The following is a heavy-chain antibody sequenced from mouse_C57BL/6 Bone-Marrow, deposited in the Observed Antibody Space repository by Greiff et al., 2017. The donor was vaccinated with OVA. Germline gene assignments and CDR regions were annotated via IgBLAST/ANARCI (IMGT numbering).Heavy chain of an antibody. J-gene: IGHJ2*01. D-gene: IGHD1-1*01. CDR1: GYTFTSYW. CDR3: ALYGSSYFFDY. V-gene: IGHV1-64*01. CDR2: IHPNSGST. Sequence: VQLQQPGAELVKPGASVKLSCKASGYTFTSYWMHWVKQRPGQGLEWIGMIHPNSGSTNYNEKFKSKATLTVDKSSSTAYMQLSSLTSEDSAVYYCALYGSSYFFDYWGQGTTLTGSS.